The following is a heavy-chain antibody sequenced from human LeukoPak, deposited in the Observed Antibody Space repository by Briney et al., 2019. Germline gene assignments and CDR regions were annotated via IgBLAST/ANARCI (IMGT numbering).Heavy chain of an antibody. CDR3: ARVRGVTMVRGVPWFDP. CDR2: IYYSGST. D-gene: IGHD3-10*01. Sequence: PSETLSLTCTVSGGSISSSSYYWGWIRQPPGKGLEWIGSIYYSGSTYYNPSLKSRVTISVDTSKNQFSLKLSSVTAADTAVYYCARVRGVTMVRGVPWFDPWGQETWSPSPQ. CDR1: GGSISSSSYY. V-gene: IGHV4-39*07. J-gene: IGHJ5*02.